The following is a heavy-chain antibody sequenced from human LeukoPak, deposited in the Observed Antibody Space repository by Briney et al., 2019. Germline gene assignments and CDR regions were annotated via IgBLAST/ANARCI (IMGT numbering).Heavy chain of an antibody. V-gene: IGHV3-48*01. CDR2: ISSSSSTI. D-gene: IGHD3-3*01. J-gene: IGHJ5*02. CDR1: GFTFSSYA. Sequence: GSLRLSCAASGFTFSSYAMHWVRQAPGKGLEWVSYISSSSSTIYYADSVKGRFTISRDNAKNSLYLQMNSLRAEDTAVYYCARELTTFASDPWGQGTLVTVSS. CDR3: ARELTTFASDP.